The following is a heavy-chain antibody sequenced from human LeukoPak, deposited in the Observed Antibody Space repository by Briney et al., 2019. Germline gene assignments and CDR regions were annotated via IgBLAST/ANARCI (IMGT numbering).Heavy chain of an antibody. CDR1: GASISSHY. J-gene: IGHJ4*02. CDR3: ATIKRGSIFGYFDF. V-gene: IGHV4-59*11. D-gene: IGHD5-18*01. Sequence: PSETLSLTCTVSGASISSHYWSWIRQPPGKGLEWIGFISTSGGTSYNPSLKSRVTISADTSKSQFSLRLSSVTAADTAVYYCATIKRGSIFGYFDFWGQGIKVTVSS. CDR2: ISTSGGT.